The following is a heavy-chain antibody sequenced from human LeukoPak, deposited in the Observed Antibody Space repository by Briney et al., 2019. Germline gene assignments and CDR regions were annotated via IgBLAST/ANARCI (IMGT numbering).Heavy chain of an antibody. V-gene: IGHV3-23*01. D-gene: IGHD1-26*01. CDR1: GFTFSSYA. Sequence: GGSLRLSCAASGFTFSSYAMSWVRQAPGKGLEWVSAISGSGGSTYYADSVKGRFTISRDNSKNSLYLQMNSLRAEDTAVYYCARIGSYQSIDYWGQGTLVTVSS. CDR2: ISGSGGST. J-gene: IGHJ4*02. CDR3: ARIGSYQSIDY.